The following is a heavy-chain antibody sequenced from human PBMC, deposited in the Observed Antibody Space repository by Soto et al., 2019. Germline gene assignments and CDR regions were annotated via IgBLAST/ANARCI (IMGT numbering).Heavy chain of an antibody. CDR3: ARTGRFDWLLQTTPFDY. V-gene: IGHV4-39*01. J-gene: IGHJ4*02. D-gene: IGHD3-9*01. Sequence: QLQLQESGPGLVKPSETLSLTCTVSGGSISSSSYYWGWIRQPPGKGLEWIGSIYYSGSTYYNPSLKSRVTISVGTSKNQFSLKLSSVTAADTAVYYCARTGRFDWLLQTTPFDYWGQGTLVTVSS. CDR2: IYYSGST. CDR1: GGSISSSSYY.